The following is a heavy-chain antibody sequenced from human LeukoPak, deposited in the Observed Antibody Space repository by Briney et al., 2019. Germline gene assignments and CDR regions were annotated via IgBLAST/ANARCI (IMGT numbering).Heavy chain of an antibody. CDR1: GGSVSSDTYY. CDR3: ARLISIHDAFDI. V-gene: IGHV4-61*01. Sequence: SETLSPTCTVSGGSVSSDTYYWSWIRQPPGKGLEWIGYIHYSGTTNYNPSLKSRVTISVDTSKNQFSLKLSSVTAADTAIYYCARLISIHDAFDIWGQGTLVTVSS. D-gene: IGHD3-3*02. J-gene: IGHJ3*02. CDR2: IHYSGTT.